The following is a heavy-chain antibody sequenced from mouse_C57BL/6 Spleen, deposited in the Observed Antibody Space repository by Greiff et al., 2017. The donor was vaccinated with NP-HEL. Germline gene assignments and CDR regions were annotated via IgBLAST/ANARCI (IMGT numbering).Heavy chain of an antibody. Sequence: EVKLMESGGGLVQPGESLKLSCESNEYEFPSHDMSWVRKTPEKRLELVAAINSDGGSTYYPDTMERRFIISRYNTKKTMYLHMSSLRYEDTALYYCARQASYYGSSSWYFDVWGTGTTVTVSS. CDR3: ARQASYYGSSSWYFDV. V-gene: IGHV5-2*01. CDR2: INSDGGST. J-gene: IGHJ1*03. CDR1: EYEFPSHD. D-gene: IGHD1-1*01.